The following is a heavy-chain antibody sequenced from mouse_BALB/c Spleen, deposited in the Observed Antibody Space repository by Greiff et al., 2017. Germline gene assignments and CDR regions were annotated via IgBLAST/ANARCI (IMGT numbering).Heavy chain of an antibody. D-gene: IGHD2-4*01. CDR3: ARGREDYDGYFDV. Sequence: EVMLVESGGGLVKPGGSLKLSCAASGFTFSSYAMSWVRQTPEKRLEWVASISSGGSTYYPDSVKGRFTISRDNARNILYLQMSSLRSEDTAMYYCARGREDYDGYFDVWGAGTTVTVSS. CDR1: GFTFSSYA. V-gene: IGHV5-6-5*01. CDR2: ISSGGST. J-gene: IGHJ1*01.